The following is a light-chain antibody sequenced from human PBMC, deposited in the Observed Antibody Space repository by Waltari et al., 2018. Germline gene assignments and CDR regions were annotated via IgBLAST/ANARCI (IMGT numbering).Light chain of an antibody. CDR3: QQYNTYSS. CDR2: KAS. J-gene: IGKJ2*01. CDR1: QSISNW. V-gene: IGKV1-5*03. Sequence: DIQMTQSPSSLSQSVRDRVTITCRASQSISNWLAWYQQKPGKAPILLIYKASSLKSGVPSRFSGSGSGTQFTLTISSLQPGDFATYYCQQYNTYSSFGQGTKLEIK.